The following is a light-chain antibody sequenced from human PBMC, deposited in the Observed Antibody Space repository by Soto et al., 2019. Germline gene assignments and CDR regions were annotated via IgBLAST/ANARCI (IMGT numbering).Light chain of an antibody. Sequence: IVMTQTPLSLPVAPGEPASISCRSSQSLFDTEDGGTYLDWYLHKPGQSPQLLIYTISYRASGVPDRLSGSGSGTDFTLNISRVEAEDVGTYYCMQRLDFPFTFGQGTKLEIK. CDR2: TIS. CDR3: MQRLDFPFT. V-gene: IGKV2-40*01. CDR1: QSLFDTEDGGTY. J-gene: IGKJ2*01.